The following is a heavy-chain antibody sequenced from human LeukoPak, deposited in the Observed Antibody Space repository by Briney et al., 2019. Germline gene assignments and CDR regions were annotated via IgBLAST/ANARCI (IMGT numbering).Heavy chain of an antibody. D-gene: IGHD3-22*01. V-gene: IGHV1-69*02. CDR2: IIPILGIA. J-gene: IGHJ4*02. CDR1: GGTFSSYT. CDR3: ARLYDSSGYFPYYFDY. Sequence: SVKVSCKASGGTFSSYTISWVRQAPGQGLEWMGRIIPILGIANYAQKFQGRVTITADKSTSTAYMELSSLRSEDTAVYYCARLYDSSGYFPYYFDYWGQGTLVTVSS.